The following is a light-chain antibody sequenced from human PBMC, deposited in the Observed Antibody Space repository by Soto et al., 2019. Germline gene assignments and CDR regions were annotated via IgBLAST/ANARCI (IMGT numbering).Light chain of an antibody. V-gene: IGKV1-39*01. J-gene: IGKJ5*01. CDR1: RNISDF. CDR3: QQRDTLPIT. Sequence: DIQMTQSPSSLSASIGDRVTVTCRASRNISDFLNWYQQKPGEAPRLLIYSAMRLHSGVPSRFSASGSGTNFTLTISNLQPGDYATYYCQQRDTLPITFSLGTRLETK. CDR2: SAM.